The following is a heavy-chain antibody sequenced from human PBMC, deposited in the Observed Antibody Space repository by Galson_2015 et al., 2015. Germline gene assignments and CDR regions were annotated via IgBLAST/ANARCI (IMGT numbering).Heavy chain of an antibody. V-gene: IGHV3-23*01. CDR3: ARVRGTSWNKGDWLDP. Sequence: SMRLSCGASGFTFSNSAMTWVRQAPGKGVEWVAAIGGTGAKTYYSESAKGRFTVSRYNSKNTLFLQMNSLTADDTALYYCARVRGTSWNKGDWLDPWGQGTLVTVSS. CDR2: IGGTGAKT. D-gene: IGHD1/OR15-1a*01. CDR1: GFTFSNSA. J-gene: IGHJ5*02.